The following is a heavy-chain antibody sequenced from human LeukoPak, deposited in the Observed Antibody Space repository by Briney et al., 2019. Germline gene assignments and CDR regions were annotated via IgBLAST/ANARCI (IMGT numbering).Heavy chain of an antibody. Sequence: PSETLSLTCTVSGGSISSYYWGWIRQPPGKGLEWIGYIYYSGSTNYNPPLKSRVTISVDTSKNQFSLKLSSVTAADTAVYYCARGDSSGYYYLDYWGQGTLVTVSS. J-gene: IGHJ4*02. V-gene: IGHV4-59*01. CDR3: ARGDSSGYYYLDY. CDR2: IYYSGST. CDR1: GGSISSYY. D-gene: IGHD3-22*01.